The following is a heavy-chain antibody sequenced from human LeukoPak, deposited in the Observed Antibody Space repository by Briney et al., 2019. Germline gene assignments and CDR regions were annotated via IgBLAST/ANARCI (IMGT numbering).Heavy chain of an antibody. J-gene: IGHJ4*02. CDR2: INHSGST. D-gene: IGHD5-18*01. Sequence: SETLSLTCAVYGGSFSGYYWSWIRQPPGKGLEWIGEINHSGSTNYNPSLKSRVTISVDTSKNQFSLKLSSVTAADTAVYYCARGGYSYGHFDYWGQGTLVTVSS. CDR1: GGSFSGYY. CDR3: ARGGYSYGHFDY. V-gene: IGHV4-34*01.